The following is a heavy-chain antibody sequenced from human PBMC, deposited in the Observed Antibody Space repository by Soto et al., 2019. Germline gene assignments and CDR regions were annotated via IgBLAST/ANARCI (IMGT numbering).Heavy chain of an antibody. CDR3: ARGSSRWSSWDDWFDS. D-gene: IGHD6-6*01. CDR2: ISSSSSYI. Sequence: GGSLRLSCAASGFTFSSYSMNWVRQAPGKGLEWVSSISSSSSYIYYADSVKGRFTISRDNAKNSLYLQMNSLRAEDTAVYYCARGSSRWSSWDDWFDSWGQGTLVTVSS. V-gene: IGHV3-21*04. J-gene: IGHJ5*01. CDR1: GFTFSSYS.